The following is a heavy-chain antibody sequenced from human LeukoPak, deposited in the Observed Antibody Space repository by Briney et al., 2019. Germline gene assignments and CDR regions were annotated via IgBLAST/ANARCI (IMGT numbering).Heavy chain of an antibody. CDR2: IKKDGSEK. CDR3: ARRALRYCSSTSCPAQYYGVDV. D-gene: IGHD2-2*01. CDR1: GFIFSSYW. J-gene: IGHJ6*04. Sequence: GGSLRLSCAASGFIFSSYWMSWVRQAPGKGLEWVANIKKDGSEKYTISRDNAKNSLYLQTNSLRAEDTAVYYCARRALRYCSSTSCPAQYYGVDVWGKGTTVTVSS. V-gene: IGHV3-7*03.